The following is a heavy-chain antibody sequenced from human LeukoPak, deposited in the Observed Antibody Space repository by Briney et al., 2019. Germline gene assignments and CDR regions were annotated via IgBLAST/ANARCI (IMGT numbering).Heavy chain of an antibody. CDR1: GFTFSSYS. D-gene: IGHD6-13*01. J-gene: IGHJ3*02. V-gene: IGHV3-48*02. Sequence: PGGSLRLSCAASGFTFSSYSMNWVRQAPGKGLEWVSYISSSSSTIYCADSVKGRFTISRDNAKNSLYLQMNSLRDEDTAVYYCARGPYSGYSSRSAVGAFDIWGQGTMVTVSS. CDR2: ISSSSSTI. CDR3: ARGPYSGYSSRSAVGAFDI.